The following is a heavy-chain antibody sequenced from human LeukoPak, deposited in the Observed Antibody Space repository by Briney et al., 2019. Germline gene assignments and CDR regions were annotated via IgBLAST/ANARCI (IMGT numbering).Heavy chain of an antibody. CDR2: IYTSGST. D-gene: IGHD6-19*01. V-gene: IGHV4-4*07. CDR1: GGSISSYY. J-gene: IGHJ6*02. Sequence: SETLSLTCTVSGGSISSYYWRWIRQPAGKGLEWIGRIYTSGSTNYNPSLKSRVTMSVDTSKNQFSLKLSSVTAADTAVYYCAREGTGYSSGWSPYYYGMDVWGQGTTVTVSS. CDR3: AREGTGYSSGWSPYYYGMDV.